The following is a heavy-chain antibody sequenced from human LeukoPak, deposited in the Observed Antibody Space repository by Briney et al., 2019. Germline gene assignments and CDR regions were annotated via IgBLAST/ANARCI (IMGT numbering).Heavy chain of an antibody. CDR1: GGSISSGSYY. J-gene: IGHJ5*02. Sequence: PSETLSLTCTVSGGSISSGSYYWGWIRQSPGKGLKWIGNIYYSGSTYYNPSLKSRVTISVDTSKNQFSLKLNSVTAADTAVNYCARDHLANLASRLFDPWGQGSLVTVSS. D-gene: IGHD3-3*01. CDR3: ARDHLANLASRLFDP. V-gene: IGHV4-39*07. CDR2: IYYSGST.